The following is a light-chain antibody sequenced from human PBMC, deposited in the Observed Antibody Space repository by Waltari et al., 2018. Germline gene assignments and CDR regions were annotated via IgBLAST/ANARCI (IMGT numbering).Light chain of an antibody. CDR2: DVT. CDR1: TSDIGGYNY. V-gene: IGLV2-14*03. CDR3: TSYTTTSTLVL. J-gene: IGLJ2*01. Sequence: QSALTQPASVSGSPGQSITISCTGTTSDIGGYNYVSWYQQHPGRAPNLMIYDVTDRPSGISIRFSGSKSGNTASLTISGLRAEDEAYYYCTSYTTTSTLVLFGGGTKLTVL.